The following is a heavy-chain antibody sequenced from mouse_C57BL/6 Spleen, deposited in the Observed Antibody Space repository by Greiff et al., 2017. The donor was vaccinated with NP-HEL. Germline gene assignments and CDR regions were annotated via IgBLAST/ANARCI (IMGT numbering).Heavy chain of an antibody. J-gene: IGHJ1*03. Sequence: VQLQQPGAELVMPGASVKLSCKASGYTFTSYWMHWVKQRPGQGLEWIGEIDPADSYTNYNQKFKGKSTLTVDKSSSTAYMQLSSLTSEDSAVYYSARCPYDYEGYFDVWGTGTTVTVSS. D-gene: IGHD2-4*01. V-gene: IGHV1-69*01. CDR3: ARCPYDYEGYFDV. CDR2: IDPADSYT. CDR1: GYTFTSYW.